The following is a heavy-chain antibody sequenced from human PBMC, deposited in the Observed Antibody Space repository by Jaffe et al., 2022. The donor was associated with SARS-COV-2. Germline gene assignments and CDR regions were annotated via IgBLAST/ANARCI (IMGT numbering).Heavy chain of an antibody. J-gene: IGHJ4*02. V-gene: IGHV3-48*02. CDR3: ARVGGGGSSWYYFDY. Sequence: EVQLVESGGGLVQPGGSLRLSCAASGFTFSSYSMNWVRQAPGKGLEWVSYISSSSSTIYYADSVKGRFTISRDNAKNSLYLQMNSLRDEDTAVYYCARVGGGGSSWYYFDYWGQGTLVTVSS. D-gene: IGHD6-13*01. CDR2: ISSSSSTI. CDR1: GFTFSSYS.